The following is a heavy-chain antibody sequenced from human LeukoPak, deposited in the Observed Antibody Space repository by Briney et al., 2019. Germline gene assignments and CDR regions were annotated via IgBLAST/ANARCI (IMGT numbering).Heavy chain of an antibody. J-gene: IGHJ4*02. CDR2: VRHDGNNK. CDR3: VKYVILGDCSGGSCYTSEH. V-gene: IGHV3-30*02. CDR1: GFIFSNFD. Sequence: PGGSLRLSCAASGFIFSNFDMHWVRQAPGKGLEWVASVRHDGNNKYYGDSVKGRFTISRDNSKNTLNLQMNSLRAEDTALYYCVKYVILGDCSGGSCYTSEHWGQGTLVTVSS. D-gene: IGHD2-15*01.